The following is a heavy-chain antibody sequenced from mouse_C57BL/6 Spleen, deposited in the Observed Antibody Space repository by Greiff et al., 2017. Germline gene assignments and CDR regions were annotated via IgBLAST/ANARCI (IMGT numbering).Heavy chain of an antibody. CDR2: ISDGGSYT. CDR3: ARYDYNGGCYFYY. D-gene: IGHD2-4*01. J-gene: IGHJ2*01. V-gene: IGHV5-4*01. CDR1: GFTFSSYA. Sequence: EVQLVESGGGLVKPGGSLKLSCAASGFTFSSYAMSWVRQTPEKRLEWVATISDGGSYTYYPDNVKGRFTISRDNAKNNLYLQMSHLKSEDTAMYYCARYDYNGGCYFYYWGPGPTLTVSS.